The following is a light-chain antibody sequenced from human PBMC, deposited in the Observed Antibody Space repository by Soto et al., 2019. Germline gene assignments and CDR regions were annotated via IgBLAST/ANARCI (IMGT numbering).Light chain of an antibody. CDR2: KAS. CDR3: QQYNSYRA. Sequence: DIQMTQSPSTLSASVGDRVTITCRASQSISNWLAWHQQKPGKAPKLLIYKASSLESGVPSRFSGSGSGTEFTLTISSLQPDDCATYYCQQYNSYRAFGQGAKVDIK. V-gene: IGKV1-5*03. CDR1: QSISNW. J-gene: IGKJ1*01.